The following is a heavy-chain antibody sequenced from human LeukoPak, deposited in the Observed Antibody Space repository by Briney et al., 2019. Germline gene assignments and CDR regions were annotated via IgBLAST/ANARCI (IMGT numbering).Heavy chain of an antibody. CDR3: AAEYSGYVRLDY. CDR2: ISHSGST. J-gene: IGHJ4*02. V-gene: IGHV4-34*01. D-gene: IGHD5-12*01. CDR1: GGSFSDYY. Sequence: SSETLSLTCAVYGGSFSDYYWSWIRQPPGKGLEWIGAISHSGSTNYNPSLKSRVTMSVGTSKNQFSLKLTSVTAADTAVYYCAAEYSGYVRLDYWGQGTLATVSS.